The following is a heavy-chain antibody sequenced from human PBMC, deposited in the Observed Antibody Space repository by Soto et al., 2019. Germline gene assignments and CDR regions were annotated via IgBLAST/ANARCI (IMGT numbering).Heavy chain of an antibody. V-gene: IGHV5-51*01. CDR3: ASPAFSSGLRRGDIDI. D-gene: IGHD3-3*02. CDR2: LHPGDSDT. J-gene: IGHJ3*02. Sequence: GESLKISCKGSGYSFVDYWIGWVRQMPGKGLERMGILHPGDSDTRYSPSFQGQVSIPVDKSISTVYLQWSSLKASDTAMYYCASPAFSSGLRRGDIDILGQGTMVTVSS. CDR1: GYSFVDYW.